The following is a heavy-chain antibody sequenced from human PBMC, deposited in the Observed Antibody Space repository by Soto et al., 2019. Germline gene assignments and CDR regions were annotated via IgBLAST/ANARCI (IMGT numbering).Heavy chain of an antibody. CDR2: ISHDGSNE. CDR3: ARGHSSGWSHLDY. V-gene: IGHV3-30-3*01. D-gene: IGHD6-19*01. Sequence: QVQLVDSGGGVVQPGRSLRLSCSASGFTLSNFAMHWVRQAPRRGLEWVAVISHDGSNEYYADSVQGRFTIFRDNFKDTLYLQMNSLRAEDTAVYYCARGHSSGWSHLDYWGQGTLVTVSS. CDR1: GFTLSNFA. J-gene: IGHJ4*02.